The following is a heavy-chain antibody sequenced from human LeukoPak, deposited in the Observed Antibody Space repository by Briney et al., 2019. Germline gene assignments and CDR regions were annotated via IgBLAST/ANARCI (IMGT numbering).Heavy chain of an antibody. CDR3: AKDTAMGGFDY. J-gene: IGHJ4*02. V-gene: IGHV3-23*01. D-gene: IGHD5-18*01. CDR2: ISGSGGST. CDR1: GGSFSHNY. Sequence: ETLSLTCTVYGGSFSHNYWHWIRQPPGKGLEWVSAISGSGGSTYYPDSVKGRFTISRDNSKNTLYLQMNSLRAEGTAVYYCAKDTAMGGFDYWGQGTLVTVSS.